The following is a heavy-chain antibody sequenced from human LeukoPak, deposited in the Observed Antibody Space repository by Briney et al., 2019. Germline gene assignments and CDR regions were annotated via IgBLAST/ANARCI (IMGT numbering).Heavy chain of an antibody. Sequence: SETLSLTCTVSGGSISSGGYYWSWIRQHPGKGLEWIGYIYYSGSTYYNPSLKSRVTISVDTSKNQFSLKLSSVTVADTAVYYCARGGRFLEWLYWFDPWGQGTLVTVSS. CDR3: ARGGRFLEWLYWFDP. V-gene: IGHV4-31*03. J-gene: IGHJ5*02. CDR2: IYYSGST. D-gene: IGHD3-3*01. CDR1: GGSISSGGYY.